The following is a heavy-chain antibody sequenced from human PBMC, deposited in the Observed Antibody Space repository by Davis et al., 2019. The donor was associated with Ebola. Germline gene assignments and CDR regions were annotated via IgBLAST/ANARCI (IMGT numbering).Heavy chain of an antibody. V-gene: IGHV3-30-3*01. Sequence: PGGSLRLSCAASGFTFSSYAMHWVRQAPGKGLEWVAVISYDGSNKYYADSVKGRFTISRDNSKNTLYLQMNSLRAEDTAVYYCAKDRYGANPVFDYWGQGTLVTVSS. CDR1: GFTFSSYA. CDR2: ISYDGSNK. CDR3: AKDRYGANPVFDY. J-gene: IGHJ4*02. D-gene: IGHD4-17*01.